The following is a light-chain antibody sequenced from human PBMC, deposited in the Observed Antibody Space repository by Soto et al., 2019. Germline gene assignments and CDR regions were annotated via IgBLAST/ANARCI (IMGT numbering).Light chain of an antibody. CDR3: QKYNSAPRT. CDR2: AAS. J-gene: IGKJ1*01. CDR1: QGISNY. Sequence: DIQMTQSPSSLSASVGDSVTITCRASQGISNYLAWYQQKPGKVPMLLIYAASTLQSGGPTRFSGSGSGTDFTLTISSLQPEDVATYYCQKYNSAPRTFGQGTKLEIK. V-gene: IGKV1-27*01.